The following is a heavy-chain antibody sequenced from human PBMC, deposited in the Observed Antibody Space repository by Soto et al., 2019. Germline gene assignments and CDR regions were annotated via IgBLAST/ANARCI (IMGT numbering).Heavy chain of an antibody. D-gene: IGHD6-19*01. J-gene: IGHJ3*02. CDR1: GFTFSSYA. V-gene: IGHV3-23*01. CDR2: ISGSGGST. Sequence: EVQLLESGGGLVQPGGSLRLSCAASGFTFSSYAMSWVRQAPGKGLEWVSAISGSGGSTYYADSVKGRFTISRDNSKNTLYQQMNSLRAEDTAVYYCAKGSGWVTPANDAFDIWGQGTMVTVSS. CDR3: AKGSGWVTPANDAFDI.